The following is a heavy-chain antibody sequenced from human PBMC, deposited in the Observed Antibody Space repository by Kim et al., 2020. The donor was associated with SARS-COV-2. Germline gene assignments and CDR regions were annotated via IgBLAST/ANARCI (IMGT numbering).Heavy chain of an antibody. J-gene: IGHJ5*02. CDR3: AVVRGASPKVVVGWFDP. D-gene: IGHD3-10*01. Sequence: SETLSLTCTVSGGSISSSSYYWGWIRQPPGKGLEWIGSIYYSGSTYYNPSLKSRVTISVDTSKNQFSLKLSSVTAADTAVYYCAVVRGASPKVVVGWFDPWGQGTLVTVSS. V-gene: IGHV4-39*01. CDR1: GGSISSSSYY. CDR2: IYYSGST.